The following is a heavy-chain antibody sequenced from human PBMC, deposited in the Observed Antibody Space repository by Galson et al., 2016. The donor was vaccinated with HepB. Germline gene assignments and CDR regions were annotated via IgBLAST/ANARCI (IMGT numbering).Heavy chain of an antibody. CDR2: ISSSTIYI. Sequence: SLRLSCAASGFTFTSYTMNWVRQAPGKGLEWVSSISSSTIYIYYADSVKGRFTISRDNAKNSLYLQMNSLRDKDTAVYYCATDRRSIFGAVTEYFQHWGQGTLVTVSS. V-gene: IGHV3-21*01. CDR3: ATDRRSIFGAVTEYFQH. D-gene: IGHD3-3*01. CDR1: GFTFTSYT. J-gene: IGHJ1*01.